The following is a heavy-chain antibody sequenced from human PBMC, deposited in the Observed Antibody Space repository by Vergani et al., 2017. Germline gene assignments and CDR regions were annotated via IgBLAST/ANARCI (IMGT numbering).Heavy chain of an antibody. V-gene: IGHV4-39*01. CDR1: GASIRSSNYY. CDR2: IYYSGST. CDR3: ARHSTVEWLIKLGWIDP. D-gene: IGHD3-3*01. J-gene: IGHJ5*02. Sequence: QLQLQESGPGLVKPSATLSLTCSVSGASIRSSNYYWGWIRQPPGKGLDWIASIYYSGSTYYNPSLKSRVTISVDTSKNPFSLKLSSVTAADTAVYFCARHSTVEWLIKLGWIDPWGQGILFTVSS.